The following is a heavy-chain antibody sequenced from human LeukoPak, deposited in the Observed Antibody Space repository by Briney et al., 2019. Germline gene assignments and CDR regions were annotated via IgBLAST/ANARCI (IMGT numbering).Heavy chain of an antibody. D-gene: IGHD1-1*01. Sequence: GGSLRLSCAASGFTFSSYGMHWVRQAPGKGLQWVSLISASGGSANYADSVKGRFTISRDSSKNTLYLQMDSLRAEDTAVYYCAKDLGMYYFDSWGQGALVTVSS. J-gene: IGHJ4*02. CDR2: ISASGGSA. CDR3: AKDLGMYYFDS. V-gene: IGHV3-23*01. CDR1: GFTFSSYG.